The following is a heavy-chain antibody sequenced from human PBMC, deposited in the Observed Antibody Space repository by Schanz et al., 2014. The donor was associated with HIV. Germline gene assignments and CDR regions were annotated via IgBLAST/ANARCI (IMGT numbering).Heavy chain of an antibody. D-gene: IGHD2-2*01. V-gene: IGHV3-30*03. CDR3: ARDVAGCSGTSCYSDAFDI. CDR1: RFSFRGYG. CDR2: ISYDGSNK. Sequence: QVQLVESGGGVVQPGRSLILSCAASRFSFRGYGMHWVRQTPGKGLEWVAVISYDGSNKYYADSVKGRFTISRDNSKNTLFLQMNSLRAEDTAVYFCARDVAGCSGTSCYSDAFDIWGQGTLVTVSS. J-gene: IGHJ3*02.